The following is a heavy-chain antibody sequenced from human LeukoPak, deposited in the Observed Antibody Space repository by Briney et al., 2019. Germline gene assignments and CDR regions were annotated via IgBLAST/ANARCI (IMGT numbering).Heavy chain of an antibody. CDR3: ARVSIVLSDNWFGP. V-gene: IGHV4-39*01. Sequence: PLETLSLTCTASGDSNSFSDYYWGWIRQTPGKGLEWIGNVYYTEMTYYNPSLESRVAIFIDTSKRQFSLNLRSVTAADTAIYYCARVSIVLSDNWFGPWGQGILVTVSS. J-gene: IGHJ5*02. D-gene: IGHD2-15*01. CDR1: GDSNSFSDYY. CDR2: VYYTEMT.